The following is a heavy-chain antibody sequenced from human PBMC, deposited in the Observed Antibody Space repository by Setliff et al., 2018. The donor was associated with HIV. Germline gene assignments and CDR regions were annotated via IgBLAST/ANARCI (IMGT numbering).Heavy chain of an antibody. Sequence: PGGSLRLSCAASGFSFSIYAMSWVRQAPGKGLEWVSGISGSGINTDYVDSVKGRFAISRDNSKNTLYLQMNSRRAEDTAVYYCAKGHYDDWYYFDYWGPGTLVTVSS. D-gene: IGHD4-17*01. CDR3: AKGHYDDWYYFDY. V-gene: IGHV3-23*01. CDR2: ISGSGINT. J-gene: IGHJ4*02. CDR1: GFSFSIYA.